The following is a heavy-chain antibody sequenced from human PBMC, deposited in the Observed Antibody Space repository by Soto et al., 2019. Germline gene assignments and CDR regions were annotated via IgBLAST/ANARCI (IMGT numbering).Heavy chain of an antibody. CDR2: ISYDGSNK. CDR1: GFTFSSYA. CDR3: ARKGQYYDFWSGYGYYYYMDV. V-gene: IGHV3-30-3*01. D-gene: IGHD3-3*01. J-gene: IGHJ6*03. Sequence: GRSLRLSCAASGFTFSSYAMHWVRQAPGKGLEWVAVISYDGSNKYYADSVKGRFTISRDNSKNTLYLQMNSLRAEDTAVYYCARKGQYYDFWSGYGYYYYMDVWGKGTTVTVSS.